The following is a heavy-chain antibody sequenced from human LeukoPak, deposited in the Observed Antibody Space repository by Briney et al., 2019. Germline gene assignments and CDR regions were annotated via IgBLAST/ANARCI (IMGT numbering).Heavy chain of an antibody. CDR2: IYYSGST. Sequence: SETLSLTCTVSGGSISSSSYYWGWIRQPPGKGLEWIGSIYYSGSTYYNPSLKSRVTISVDTSKNQFSLKLSSVTAADTAVYYCARLSIAVAGTRAFDIWGHGTMVTVSS. J-gene: IGHJ3*02. V-gene: IGHV4-39*01. CDR3: ARLSIAVAGTRAFDI. D-gene: IGHD6-19*01. CDR1: GGSISSSSYY.